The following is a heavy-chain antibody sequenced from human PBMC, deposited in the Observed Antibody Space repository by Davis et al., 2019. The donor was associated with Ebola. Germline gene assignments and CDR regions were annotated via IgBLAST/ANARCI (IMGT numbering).Heavy chain of an antibody. D-gene: IGHD3-9*01. CDR2: INPNSGGT. V-gene: IGHV1-2*06. CDR3: ARESGFYLDESYDL. CDR1: GYRFTGYY. Sequence: ASVKVSCKASGYRFTGYYIHWVRQAPGQGLEWMGRINPNSGGTDYAQKFEGRVTMTRDTSISTAYMELSRLRSDDTAFYYCARESGFYLDESYDLWGQGTMVTVSS. J-gene: IGHJ3*01.